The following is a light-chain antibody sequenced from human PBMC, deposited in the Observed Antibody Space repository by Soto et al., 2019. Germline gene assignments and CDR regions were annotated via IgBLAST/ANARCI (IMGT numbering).Light chain of an antibody. J-gene: IGKJ3*01. CDR3: QQYGSSLFT. CDR1: QSISSNY. Sequence: EIVLTQSPGTLSLSPGERATLFCRASQSISSNYIAWYQQKPGQAPRFLIYGASTRATGIPDRFSGSGSGTDFTLTISRLEPEDFAVYYCQQYGSSLFTSGPGTKVDIK. V-gene: IGKV3-20*01. CDR2: GAS.